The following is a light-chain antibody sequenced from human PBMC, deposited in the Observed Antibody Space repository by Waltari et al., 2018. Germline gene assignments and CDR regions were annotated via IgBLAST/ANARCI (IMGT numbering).Light chain of an antibody. J-gene: IGLJ2*01. CDR3: SSYAGSNNLV. Sequence: QSALTQPPSASGSPGQSVTISCTGTSSDVGGYNYVSWYQQHQGNAPKRMIYEVSKRPSGVPDLVSGSKSGNTASLTFSVLQAEDEADYYCSSYAGSNNLVFGGGTKLTVL. CDR2: EVS. V-gene: IGLV2-8*01. CDR1: SSDVGGYNY.